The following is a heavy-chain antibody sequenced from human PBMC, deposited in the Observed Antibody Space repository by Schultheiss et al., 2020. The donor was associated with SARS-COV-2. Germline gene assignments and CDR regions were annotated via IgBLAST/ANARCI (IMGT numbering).Heavy chain of an antibody. CDR1: GFTFSSYW. V-gene: IGHV3-7*04. Sequence: GGSLRLSCAASGFTFSSYWMSWVRQAPGKGLEWVANIKQDGSEKYYVDSVKGRFTISRDNSKNTLYLQMNSLRAEDTAVYYCARVGYSTPLGAFDIWGQGTMVTVSS. CDR2: IKQDGSEK. J-gene: IGHJ3*02. D-gene: IGHD6-13*01. CDR3: ARVGYSTPLGAFDI.